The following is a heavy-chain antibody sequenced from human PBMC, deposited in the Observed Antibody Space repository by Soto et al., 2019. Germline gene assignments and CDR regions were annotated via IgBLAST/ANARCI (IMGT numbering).Heavy chain of an antibody. CDR2: IRSKANSYAT. D-gene: IGHD6-13*01. V-gene: IGHV3-73*02. CDR1: GFTFSGSA. Sequence: EVQLVESGGGLVQPGGSLKLSCAASGFTFSGSAMHWVRQASGQGLEWVGRIRSKANSYATAYAASVKGRFTISRDDSKSTAYLQMNSLNTEDTAVYYCTRLPGRAADDSIDYWGQGTLVTVSS. J-gene: IGHJ4*02. CDR3: TRLPGRAADDSIDY.